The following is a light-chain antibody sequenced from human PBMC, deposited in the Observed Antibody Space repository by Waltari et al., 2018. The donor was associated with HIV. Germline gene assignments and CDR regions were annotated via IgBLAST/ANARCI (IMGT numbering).Light chain of an antibody. CDR3: QAWGINSVI. J-gene: IGLJ2*01. Sequence: SYGLSQPPSVPVSPGQTASITCFGDKLGDKYVSWYQQKTGQSPVLVVYQDTKRPSGIPDRFYGSNSGNTATLTISGTQAVDEADYYCQAWGINSVIFGGGTHLTVL. CDR2: QDT. CDR1: KLGDKY. V-gene: IGLV3-1*01.